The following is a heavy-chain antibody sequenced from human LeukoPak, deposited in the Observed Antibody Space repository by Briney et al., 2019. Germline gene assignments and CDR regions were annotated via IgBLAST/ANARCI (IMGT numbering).Heavy chain of an antibody. CDR3: ARATMVRGVIISYFDY. Sequence: SETLSLTCTVSGGSISSYYWSWIRQPPGKGLEWIGYIYYSGSANYNPSLKSRVTISVDTSKNQFSLKLSSVTAADTAVYYCARATMVRGVIISYFDYWGQGTLVTVSS. J-gene: IGHJ4*02. CDR2: IYYSGSA. V-gene: IGHV4-59*01. CDR1: GGSISSYY. D-gene: IGHD3-10*01.